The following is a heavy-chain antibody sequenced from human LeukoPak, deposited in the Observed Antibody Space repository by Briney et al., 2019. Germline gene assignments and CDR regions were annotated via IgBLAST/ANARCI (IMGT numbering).Heavy chain of an antibody. V-gene: IGHV3-9*01. CDR3: AKGVAAGYYYYMDV. D-gene: IGHD6-13*01. CDR1: GLTFDDYA. CDR2: ISWNSGSI. Sequence: PGRSLRLSCAASGLTFDDYAMHWVRHAPGQGLEWVSGISWNSGSIGYADSVKGRFTISRDNAKNSLYLQMNSLRAEDTALYYCAKGVAAGYYYYMDVWGKGTTVTVSS. J-gene: IGHJ6*03.